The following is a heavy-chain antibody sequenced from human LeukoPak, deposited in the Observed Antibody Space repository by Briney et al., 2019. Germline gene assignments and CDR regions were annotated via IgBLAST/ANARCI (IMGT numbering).Heavy chain of an antibody. J-gene: IGHJ4*02. Sequence: GASVTVSCKASGYTFTSYGISWVRQAPGQGLEWMGTINPSGGSTSYAQKFQGRVTMTTDTSTSTAYMELRSLRSDDTAVYYCARIAVAGPFDYWGQGTLVTVSS. V-gene: IGHV1-18*01. CDR2: INPSGGST. D-gene: IGHD6-19*01. CDR1: GYTFTSYG. CDR3: ARIAVAGPFDY.